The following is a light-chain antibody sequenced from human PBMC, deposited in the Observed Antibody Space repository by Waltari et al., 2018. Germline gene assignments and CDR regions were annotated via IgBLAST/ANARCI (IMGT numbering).Light chain of an antibody. CDR2: DVS. CDR3: CSYAGSYTLV. V-gene: IGLV2-11*01. J-gene: IGLJ2*01. Sequence: QSALTQPRSVSGSPGQSVTISCTGTSSDVGGYKYVTWYQQHPGQAPILMIYDVSERPCGASDRFSGSKSGNTASLTISGLQAEDEADYYCCSYAGSYTLVFGGGTKLTVL. CDR1: SSDVGGYKY.